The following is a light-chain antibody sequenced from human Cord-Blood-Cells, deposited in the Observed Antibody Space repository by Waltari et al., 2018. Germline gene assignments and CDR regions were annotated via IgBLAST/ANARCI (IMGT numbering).Light chain of an antibody. J-gene: IGLJ3*02. Sequence: SSELTQDPAVSVALGQTVRITCQGDSLRSYYASWYQQKPGQAPVLVIYGKNNWPSGTPDRSSGSSSGNTASLTITGAQAEDEADYYCNSRDSSGNHWVFGGGTKLTVL. CDR3: NSRDSSGNHWV. CDR1: SLRSYY. V-gene: IGLV3-19*01. CDR2: GKN.